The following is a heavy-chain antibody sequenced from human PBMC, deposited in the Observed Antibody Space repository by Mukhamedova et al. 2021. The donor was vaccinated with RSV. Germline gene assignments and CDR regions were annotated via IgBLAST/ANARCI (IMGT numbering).Heavy chain of an antibody. V-gene: IGHV4-34*01. D-gene: IGHD5-24*01. J-gene: IGHJ4*02. CDR3: ARVYGYNSVY. CDR2: INHSGST. Sequence: EWIGEINHSGSTNYNPSLKSRVTISVDTSKNQFSLKLSSVTAADTAVYYCARVYGYNSVYWGQGTLVTLSS.